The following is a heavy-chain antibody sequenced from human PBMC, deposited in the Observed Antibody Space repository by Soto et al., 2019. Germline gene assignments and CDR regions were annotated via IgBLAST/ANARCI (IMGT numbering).Heavy chain of an antibody. CDR1: GFTFNNYG. V-gene: IGHV3-33*01. Sequence: QVQLVESGGGVVQPGRSLRLSCAASGFTFNNYGMHWVRQAPGKGLEWLAVIWNDGSNNYYANSVKGRFTISRDNSKNPLYLQMSSLRAEDTVVYYCARRQIPPPTRGAANARGGMDVWGQGTTVTVSS. CDR3: ARRQIPPPTRGAANARGGMDV. CDR2: IWNDGSNN. D-gene: IGHD6-13*01. J-gene: IGHJ6*02.